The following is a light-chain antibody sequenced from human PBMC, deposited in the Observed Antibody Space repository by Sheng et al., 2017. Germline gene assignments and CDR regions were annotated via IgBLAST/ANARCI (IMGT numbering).Light chain of an antibody. CDR2: HAS. J-gene: IGKJ4*01. Sequence: EIMMTQSPAALSVSPGDTVTVSCRASQSLFQNLAWYQHKPGQAPRLLIYHASTRATGVPDRFRGSGSGTDFTLTITSLKSEDFALYYCQQYNNWPPITFGGGTKVEIK. CDR1: QSLFQN. V-gene: IGKV3-15*01. CDR3: QQYNNWPPIT.